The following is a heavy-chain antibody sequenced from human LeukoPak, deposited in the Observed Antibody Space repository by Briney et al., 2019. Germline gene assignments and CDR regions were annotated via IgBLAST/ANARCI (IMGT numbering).Heavy chain of an antibody. Sequence: SETLSLTCAVYGGSFSGYYWSWIRQPPGKGLEWIGEINHSGSTNYNPSLKSRVTISVDTSKNQFSLKLSSVTAADTAVYYCARFFWSGYPAAFDIWGQGTMATVSS. CDR3: ARFFWSGYPAAFDI. V-gene: IGHV4-34*01. D-gene: IGHD3-3*01. CDR2: INHSGST. J-gene: IGHJ3*02. CDR1: GGSFSGYY.